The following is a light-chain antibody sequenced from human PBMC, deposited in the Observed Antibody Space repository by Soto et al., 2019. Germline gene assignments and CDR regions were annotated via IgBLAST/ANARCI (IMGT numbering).Light chain of an antibody. CDR1: QSVSSSY. Sequence: DIVLTHSPGTLSLSPGERASLSFSASQSVSSSYLAWYQQKRGQAPRLLIYGASNRATGIPDRFSGSGSGTAFTLTISRLEPEDFAVYYCQQYDDSPLTFGGGTKVDI. CDR2: GAS. V-gene: IGKV3-20*01. J-gene: IGKJ4*01. CDR3: QQYDDSPLT.